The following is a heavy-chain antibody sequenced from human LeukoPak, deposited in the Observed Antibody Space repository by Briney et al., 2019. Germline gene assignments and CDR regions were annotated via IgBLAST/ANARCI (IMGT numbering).Heavy chain of an antibody. CDR2: IYTSGST. CDR1: GGSISGYY. Sequence: SETLSLTCTVSGGSISGYYWSWIRQPAGKGLDWIGRIYTSGSTNYNPSLKSRVTMSVDTSKNQFSLKLSSVTAADTAIYYCARDAKGSTSHDYMDVWGKGTTVTVSS. J-gene: IGHJ6*03. D-gene: IGHD6-6*01. V-gene: IGHV4-4*07. CDR3: ARDAKGSTSHDYMDV.